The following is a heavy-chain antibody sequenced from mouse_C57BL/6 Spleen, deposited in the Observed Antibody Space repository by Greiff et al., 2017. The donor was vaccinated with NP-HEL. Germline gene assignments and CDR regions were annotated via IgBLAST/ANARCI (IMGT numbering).Heavy chain of an antibody. D-gene: IGHD1-1*01. CDR3: ARDYGSAMDY. CDR1: GYSITSGSY. V-gene: IGHV3-6*01. Sequence: VQLKQSGPGLVKPSQSLSLTCSVPGYSITSGSYWNWILQFPGNKLEWMGYISYDGSNNYNPSLKNRISITRDTSNNQFFLKLNSVTTEDTATYYCARDYGSAMDYWGQGTSVTVSS. J-gene: IGHJ4*01. CDR2: ISYDGSN.